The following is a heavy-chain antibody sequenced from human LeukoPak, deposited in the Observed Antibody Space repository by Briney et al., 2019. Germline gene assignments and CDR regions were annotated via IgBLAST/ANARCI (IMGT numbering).Heavy chain of an antibody. CDR2: ILYSGST. CDR1: GGSISSSRY. V-gene: IGHV4-39*01. Sequence: PSETLSLTCTVSGGSISSSRYWGWIRQPSGEGLECVWSILYSGSTYYNPSLKSRVTIAVDTSKNQFSLKLTSVTAADTAVYYCARRLTTVLAEFYFDYWGQGTLVTVSS. J-gene: IGHJ4*02. CDR3: ARRLTTVLAEFYFDY. D-gene: IGHD2-8*02.